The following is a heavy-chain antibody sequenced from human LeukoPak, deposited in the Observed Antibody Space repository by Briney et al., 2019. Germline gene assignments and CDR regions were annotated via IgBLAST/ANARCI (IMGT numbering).Heavy chain of an antibody. CDR3: AKDPDCTSGVCYTFFDY. D-gene: IGHD2-8*01. CDR1: GYTFTSYY. V-gene: IGHV1-46*01. Sequence: ASVKVSCKASGYTFTSYYMHWVRQAPGQGLEWMGLINPSGSSTSYAQKFQGRLSLTRDMSTSTDYMELSSLRSEDTAVYYCAKDPDCTSGVCYTFFDYWGQGTLVTVSS. CDR2: INPSGSST. J-gene: IGHJ4*02.